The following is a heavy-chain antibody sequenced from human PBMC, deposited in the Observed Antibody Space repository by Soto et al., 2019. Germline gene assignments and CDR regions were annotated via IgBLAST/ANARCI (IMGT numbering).Heavy chain of an antibody. J-gene: IGHJ3*02. D-gene: IGHD3-10*01. CDR3: ARSRITRERAFAI. V-gene: IGHV1-8*01. CDR1: GYTFTSYD. CDR2: MNPNSGNT. Sequence: GASVKVSCKASGYTFTSYDINWVRQATGQGLEWMGWMNPNSGNTGYAQKFQGRVTMTRNTSISTAYMELSSLRSEDTAVYYCARSRITRERAFAISGQRTMVTVSS.